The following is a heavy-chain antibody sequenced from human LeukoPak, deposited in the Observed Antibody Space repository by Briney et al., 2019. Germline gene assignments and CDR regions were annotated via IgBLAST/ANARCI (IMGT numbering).Heavy chain of an antibody. V-gene: IGHV3-48*03. Sequence: GGSLRLSCAASGFTFSSYEMNWVRQAPGKGLEWISFISNTGTAIYFADSVRGRFTISRDNAKNSLYLQMNSLRVEDTAVYYCARAVAVAGGTWFDPWGQGTLVTASS. CDR2: ISNTGTAI. CDR1: GFTFSSYE. D-gene: IGHD6-13*01. J-gene: IGHJ5*02. CDR3: ARAVAVAGGTWFDP.